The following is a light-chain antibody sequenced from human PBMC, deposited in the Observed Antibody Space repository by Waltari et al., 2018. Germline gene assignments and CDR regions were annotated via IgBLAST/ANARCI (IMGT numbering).Light chain of an antibody. CDR2: DVN. CDR3: SSYTSSTSVV. Sequence: QSALTQPASVSGSPGQSITISCTGTSSGVGGYNFVSWYQHHPGKAPKLLIYDVNNRPSGVSDRFSGAKSGNTASLTISGLQAEDEADYYCSSYTSSTSVVFGGGTQLTVL. CDR1: SSGVGGYNF. J-gene: IGLJ2*01. V-gene: IGLV2-14*03.